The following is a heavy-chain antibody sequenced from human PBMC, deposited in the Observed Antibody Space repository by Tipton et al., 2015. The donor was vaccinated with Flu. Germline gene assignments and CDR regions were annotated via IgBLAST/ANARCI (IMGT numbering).Heavy chain of an antibody. V-gene: IGHV3-74*02. CDR1: GFTLSGYY. J-gene: IGHJ4*02. CDR2: INGDGSRT. Sequence: QLVQSGGGLVKPGGSLRLSCAASGFTLSGYYMSWIRQAPGKGLVWVACINGDGSRTIYADSVKGRFTISRDNARSMQYLQMTRLKVEDTAIYYCARAVGSGDAFWGPGTLVTVSS. CDR3: ARAVGSGDAF. D-gene: IGHD5-12*01.